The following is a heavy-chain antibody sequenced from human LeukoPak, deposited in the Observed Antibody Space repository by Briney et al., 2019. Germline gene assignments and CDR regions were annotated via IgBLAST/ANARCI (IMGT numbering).Heavy chain of an antibody. V-gene: IGHV4-4*07. CDR3: ARRKDAFDI. CDR2: IYTSGSH. J-gene: IGHJ3*02. Sequence: SQTLSLTCTVSGCSISSYYWSSIRQPAGRGLESLGCIYTSGSHNYKPSLKSRVTISVAKSKTQCSLKLSSVTAADTAVYYCARRKDAFDIWGQGTMVTVSS. CDR1: GCSISSYY.